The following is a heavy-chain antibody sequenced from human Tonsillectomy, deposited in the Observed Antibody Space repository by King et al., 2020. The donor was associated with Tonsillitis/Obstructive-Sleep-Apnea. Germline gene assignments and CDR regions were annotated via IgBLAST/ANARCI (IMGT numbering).Heavy chain of an antibody. CDR2: SIPIFGTA. D-gene: IGHD2-2*01. V-gene: IGHV1-69*12. J-gene: IGHJ4*02. Sequence: QLVQSGAEVKKPGSSVKVSCKSSGGTFRSYAISVVRQAPGQGLEWMGGSIPIFGTANYAQKFQGIVTITADGSTGTAYMGLSSLRSEDTAVYYCASINLGYCSSTSCDYWGQGTLVTVSS. CDR1: GGTFRSYA. CDR3: ASINLGYCSSTSCDY.